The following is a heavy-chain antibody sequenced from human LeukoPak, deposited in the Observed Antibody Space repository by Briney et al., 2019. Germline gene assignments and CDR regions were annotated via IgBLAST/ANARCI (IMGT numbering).Heavy chain of an antibody. CDR1: GFTFSNYV. D-gene: IGHD2-15*01. CDR3: AKPGSGAGSGCHYFDS. J-gene: IGHJ4*02. V-gene: IGHV3-23*01. Sequence: GGSLRLSCAASGFTFSNYVLSWVRQAPGKGLEWVSGISDSGTGTYFADSVKGRFTISRDNSKNTLYLQMNSLRAEDTAVYYCAKPGSGAGSGCHYFDSWGQGTLVTVSS. CDR2: ISDSGTGT.